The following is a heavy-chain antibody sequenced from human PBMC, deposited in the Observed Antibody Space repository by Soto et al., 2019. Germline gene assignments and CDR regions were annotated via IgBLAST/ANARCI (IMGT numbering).Heavy chain of an antibody. D-gene: IGHD6-19*01. CDR3: AKDRHYSSGWKDY. J-gene: IGHJ4*02. CDR2: ISYDGSNK. Sequence: QVQLVESGGGVVQPGRSLRLSCAASGFTFSSYGMHWVRQAPGKGLEWVAVISYDGSNKYYADSVKGRFTISRDNSKNTLYLQMNSLRAEDTAVYYCAKDRHYSSGWKDYWGQGTLVTVSS. V-gene: IGHV3-30*18. CDR1: GFTFSSYG.